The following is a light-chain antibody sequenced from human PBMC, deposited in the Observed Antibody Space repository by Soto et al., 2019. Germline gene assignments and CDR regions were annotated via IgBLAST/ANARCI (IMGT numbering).Light chain of an antibody. CDR2: DVN. CDR3: TSWTTSTTMI. V-gene: IGLV2-14*03. CDR1: SSDIGAYNF. Sequence: QSVLTQPASVSGSPGQSITISFTGTSSDIGAYNFVSWYQQHPGKAPKLMLYDVNIRPSGVSNRFSGSKSCNTASLTISGLQAEDEADYYCTSWTTSTTMIFGGGTKLTVL. J-gene: IGLJ2*01.